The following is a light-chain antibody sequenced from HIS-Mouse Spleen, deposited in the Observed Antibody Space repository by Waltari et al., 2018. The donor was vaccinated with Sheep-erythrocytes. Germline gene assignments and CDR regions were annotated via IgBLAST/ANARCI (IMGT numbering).Light chain of an antibody. CDR3: CSYAGSYNHV. CDR1: SSDVGGYNS. J-gene: IGLJ1*01. V-gene: IGLV2-11*01. CDR2: DVS. Sequence: QSALTQPRPVSGSPGQSVTISCTGTSSDVGGYNSVSWYQQHPGKDPKLMIYDVSKRPSGVPDRFSGSKSGNTASLTISGLQAEDEADYYCCSYAGSYNHVFATGTKVTVL.